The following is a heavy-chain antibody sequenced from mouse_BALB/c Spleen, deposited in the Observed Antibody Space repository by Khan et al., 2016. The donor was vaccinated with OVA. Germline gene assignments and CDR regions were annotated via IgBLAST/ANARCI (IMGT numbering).Heavy chain of an antibody. CDR1: GYTFTSYW. Sequence: DLVKPGASVKLSCRASGYTFTSYWINWIKQRPGPGLEWIGRTAPGSGSTSYNEKFKAKAILTVDKSSRIAYLQFSSLSSEDYAVSFCARSNYYGSVLYAMDYWGQGTSVTVSS. D-gene: IGHD1-1*01. V-gene: IGHV1S41*01. J-gene: IGHJ4*01. CDR2: TAPGSGST. CDR3: ARSNYYGSVLYAMDY.